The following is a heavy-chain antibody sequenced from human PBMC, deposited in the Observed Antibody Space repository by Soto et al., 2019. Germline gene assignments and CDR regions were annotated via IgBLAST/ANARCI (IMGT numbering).Heavy chain of an antibody. J-gene: IGHJ4*02. Sequence: LRLSCAASGFTFSNYAIHWVRQAPGKGLEWVAVLSYDGNNKHYADSVKGRFTISRDNSKNTLFLQMNSLRAEDTAVYYCARGPIGDAAMVTNYFDYWGQGTLVTVSS. CDR1: GFTFSNYA. CDR3: ARGPIGDAAMVTNYFDY. D-gene: IGHD5-18*01. CDR2: LSYDGNNK. V-gene: IGHV3-30-3*01.